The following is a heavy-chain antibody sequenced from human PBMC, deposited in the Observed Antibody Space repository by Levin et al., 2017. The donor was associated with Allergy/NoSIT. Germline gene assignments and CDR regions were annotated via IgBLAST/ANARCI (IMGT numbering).Heavy chain of an antibody. CDR1: GYTFTAYY. D-gene: IGHD3-9*01. CDR2: INPNNGDT. J-gene: IGHJ4*02. Sequence: ASVKVSCKASGYTFTAYYIHWVRQAPGQGLEWLAWINPNNGDTAYAQHLKDRVIVTSDTSISTSYMELNALRYDDAAVYFCARDLTNLNVESYWGQGTLVTVSS. CDR3: ARDLTNLNVESY. V-gene: IGHV1-2*02.